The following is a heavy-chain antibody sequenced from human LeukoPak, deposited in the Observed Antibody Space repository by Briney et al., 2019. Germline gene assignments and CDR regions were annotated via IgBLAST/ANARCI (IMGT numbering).Heavy chain of an antibody. CDR2: IKSKIDGGTT. CDR1: GFTFSTFS. CDR3: TTERLSRGATPDS. J-gene: IGHJ4*02. V-gene: IGHV3-15*01. D-gene: IGHD1-26*01. Sequence: PGGSLRLSCTASGFTFSTFSMNWVRQAPGKGLEWVGRIKSKIDGGTTDYAAPVKGRFTISRDDSKNTLYLQMNSLKTEDTAVYYCTTERLSRGATPDSWGQGTLVTVSS.